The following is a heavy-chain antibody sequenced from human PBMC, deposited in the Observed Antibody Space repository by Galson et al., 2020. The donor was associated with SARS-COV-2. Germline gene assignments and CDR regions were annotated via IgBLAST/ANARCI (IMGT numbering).Heavy chain of an antibody. Sequence: TGGSLRLSCAASGFTFSTSWMHWVRQAPGKGLEWVSRINDTGSSTRYADSVKGRFTSSRDNAKNTLYLQMNSLRAEDTAVYYCARPHCSGGSWQFGDFDDWGQGTLVTVSS. D-gene: IGHD2-15*01. CDR2: INDTGSST. CDR1: GFTFSTSW. CDR3: ARPHCSGGSWQFGDFDD. V-gene: IGHV3-74*01. J-gene: IGHJ4*02.